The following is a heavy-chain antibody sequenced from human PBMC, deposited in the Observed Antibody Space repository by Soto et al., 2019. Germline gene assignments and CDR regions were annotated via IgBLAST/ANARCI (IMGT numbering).Heavy chain of an antibody. Sequence: PSETLSLTCAVSGGSISSGGYSWSWIRQPPGKGLEWIGYIYHSGSTYYNPSLKSRVTISVDRSKNQFSLKLSSVTAADTAVYYCARARSGYVKTTVTTFYFDYWGQGTLVTV. J-gene: IGHJ4*02. CDR1: GGSISSGGYS. D-gene: IGHD4-17*01. CDR2: IYHSGST. V-gene: IGHV4-30-2*01. CDR3: ARARSGYVKTTVTTFYFDY.